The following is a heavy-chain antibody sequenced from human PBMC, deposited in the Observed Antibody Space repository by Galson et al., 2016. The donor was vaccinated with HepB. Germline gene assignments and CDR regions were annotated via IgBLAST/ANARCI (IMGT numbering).Heavy chain of an antibody. D-gene: IGHD4-17*01. J-gene: IGHJ4*02. CDR3: AKGGTTVTSPNTNFDY. V-gene: IGHV3-23*01. CDR2: ISPSGGYS. CDR1: EFTFSNYA. Sequence: SLRLSCAVSEFTFSNYAMTWVRQAPGKGLEWVSAISPSGGYSYYADSVKGRFTISRDNSKNTLFLQMNSLGAEDTAMYCCAKGGTTVTSPNTNFDYWGQGTLVTVSS.